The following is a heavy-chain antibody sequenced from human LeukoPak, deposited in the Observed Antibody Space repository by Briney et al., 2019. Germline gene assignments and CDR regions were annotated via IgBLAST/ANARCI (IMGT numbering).Heavy chain of an antibody. V-gene: IGHV4-39*07. D-gene: IGHD3-3*01. CDR3: ARVVNDFWSGLDY. CDR2: IYSTGST. Sequence: SETLSLTCTVSGGSISSSTYYWGWVRQPPGKGLEWIGSIYSTGSTNYNPSLKSRVTISVDTSKNQFSLKLSSVTAADTAVYYCARVVNDFWSGLDYWGQGTLVTVSS. CDR1: GGSISSSTYY. J-gene: IGHJ4*02.